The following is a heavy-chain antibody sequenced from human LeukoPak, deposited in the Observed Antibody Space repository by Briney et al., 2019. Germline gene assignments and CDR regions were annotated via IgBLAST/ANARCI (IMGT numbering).Heavy chain of an antibody. D-gene: IGHD1-7*01. V-gene: IGHV3-23*01. J-gene: IGHJ5*02. CDR1: GFTFSSYT. CDR3: AKDIESGTIGWFDP. Sequence: GGSLRLSCAASGFTFSSYTMNWVRQAPGKGLEWVSSISGSRGTTYYADSVKGRFTISRDNSKNTLYLQVNSLRDEDTAVYYCAKDIESGTIGWFDPWGQGTLVTVSS. CDR2: ISGSRGTT.